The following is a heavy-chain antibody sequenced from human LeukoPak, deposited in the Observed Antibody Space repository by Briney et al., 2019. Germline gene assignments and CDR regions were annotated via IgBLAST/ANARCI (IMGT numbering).Heavy chain of an antibody. CDR2: INPSGGST. CDR1: GYTFTSYY. J-gene: IGHJ4*02. CDR3: ERGYCSSTSCYVPPRY. V-gene: IGHV1-46*01. D-gene: IGHD2-2*01. Sequence: ASVKVSCKASGYTFTSYYMHWVRQAPGQGLEWMGIINPSGGSTSYAQKFQGRVTMTRDTSTSTVYMELSSLRSEDTAVYYCERGYCSSTSCYVPPRYWGQGTLVTVSS.